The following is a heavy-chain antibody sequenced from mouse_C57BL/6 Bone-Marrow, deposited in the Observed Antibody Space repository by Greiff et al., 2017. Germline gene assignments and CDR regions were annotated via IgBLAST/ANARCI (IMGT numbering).Heavy chain of an antibody. V-gene: IGHV1-81*01. J-gene: IGHJ4*01. CDR3: ESAIYYGSDGVDLYAIDY. CDR1: GYTFTSYG. CDR2: IYPTDGNT. Sequence: QVQLQQSGAELARPGASVKLSCKASGYTFTSYGISWVKQRPGQGLEWIGEIYPTDGNTYYNQKFKGKSTLTADKSSSTADIALRSLTSEHSAVYFCESAIYYGSDGVDLYAIDYWGQGTSVTVSS. D-gene: IGHD2-2*01.